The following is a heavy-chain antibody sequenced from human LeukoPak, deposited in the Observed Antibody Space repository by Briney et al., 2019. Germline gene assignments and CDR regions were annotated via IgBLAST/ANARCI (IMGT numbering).Heavy chain of an antibody. CDR3: ARDRAGTTGTTWDY. V-gene: IGHV4-59*12. Sequence: SETLSLTCTVSGGSISSYYWSWIRQPPGKGLEWIGYIYYSGSTNYNPSLKSRVTMSVDTSKNQFSLKLSSVTAADTAVYYCARDRAGTTGTTWDYWGQGTLVTVSS. CDR2: IYYSGST. D-gene: IGHD1-1*01. J-gene: IGHJ4*02. CDR1: GGSISSYY.